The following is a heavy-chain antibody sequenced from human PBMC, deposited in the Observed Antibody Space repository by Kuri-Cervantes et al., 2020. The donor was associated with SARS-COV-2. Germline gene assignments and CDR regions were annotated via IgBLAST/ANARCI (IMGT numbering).Heavy chain of an antibody. D-gene: IGHD1-1*01. V-gene: IGHV4-34*01. J-gene: IGHJ4*02. CDR3: ARRPSRERRAPFDY. Sequence: ESLKISCAVYGGSLSGYYWSWIRQPPGKGLEWIGEINHSGSTYYNPSPKSRVTISVDTSKNQFSLKLSSVTAADTAVYYCARRPSRERRAPFDYWGQGTLVTVSS. CDR1: GGSLSGYY. CDR2: INHSGST.